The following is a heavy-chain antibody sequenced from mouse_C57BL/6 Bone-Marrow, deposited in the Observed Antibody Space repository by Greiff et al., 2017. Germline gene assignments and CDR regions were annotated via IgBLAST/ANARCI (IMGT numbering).Heavy chain of an antibody. J-gene: IGHJ2*01. CDR2: INPSNGGT. CDR1: GYTFTSYW. D-gene: IGHD1-1*01. Sequence: ASGYTFTSYWMHWVKQRPGQGLEWIGNINPSNGGTNYNEKFKSKATLTVDKSSSTAYMQLSSRTSEDSAVYYCARGNYYGSTSDDWGQGTTLTVSS. CDR3: ARGNYYGSTSDD. V-gene: IGHV1-53*01.